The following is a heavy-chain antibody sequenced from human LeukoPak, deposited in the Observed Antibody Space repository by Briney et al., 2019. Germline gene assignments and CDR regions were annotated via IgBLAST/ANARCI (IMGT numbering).Heavy chain of an antibody. CDR2: IYYNGST. J-gene: IGHJ4*02. D-gene: IGHD4-17*01. CDR3: GRRTVTYWFDF. CDR1: GGSISNSVYY. Sequence: PSETLSLTCTVSGGSISNSVYYWGWIRQPPGKGLEWIGTIYYNGSTYYNPSLKSRVTISVDTSKNQFSLKLSPVAAADTAVYYCGRRTVTYWFDFWGQGTLVTGSS. V-gene: IGHV4-39*01.